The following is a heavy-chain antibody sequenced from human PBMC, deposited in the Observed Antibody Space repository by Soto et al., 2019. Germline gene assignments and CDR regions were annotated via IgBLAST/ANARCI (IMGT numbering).Heavy chain of an antibody. J-gene: IGHJ5*02. CDR3: ARASQQLVEWGHGWFDP. D-gene: IGHD6-13*01. CDR2: IYTSGST. Sequence: RSLTCTVSGGSISSYYWSWIRQPAGKGLEWIGRIYTSGSTYYNPSLKSRVTMSVDTSKNQFSLKLSSVTAADTAVYYCARASQQLVEWGHGWFDPWGQGTLVTVSS. V-gene: IGHV4-4*07. CDR1: GGSISSYY.